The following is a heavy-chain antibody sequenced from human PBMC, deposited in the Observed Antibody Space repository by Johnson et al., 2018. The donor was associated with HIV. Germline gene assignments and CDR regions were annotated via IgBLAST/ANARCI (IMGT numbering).Heavy chain of an antibody. V-gene: IGHV3-7*01. Sequence: VQLVESGGGLVQPGGSLRLSCAASGFTFNSQWMTWVRQAPGKGLEWVANIKQDGSHRYYVNSVKGRFTISRDDPKNSLYLQMNSLRAEDTAVYYCARGSDLADAFDIWGQGTMVTVSS. J-gene: IGHJ3*02. CDR3: ARGSDLADAFDI. CDR1: GFTFNSQW. CDR2: IKQDGSHR.